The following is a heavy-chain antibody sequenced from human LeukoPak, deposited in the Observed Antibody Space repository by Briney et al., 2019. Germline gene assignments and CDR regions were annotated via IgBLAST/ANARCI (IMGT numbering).Heavy chain of an antibody. Sequence: SETLSLTCAVSGASMNTHYWSWIRQPPGKGLEWIGYMLDTVTTKDNLSLKSRFTLSADTSKNQFFLRLTSVTAADTAVYYCATIKRGNIFGYFDFWGQGIPVTVSS. CDR2: MLDTVTT. V-gene: IGHV4-59*11. CDR3: ATIKRGNIFGYFDF. J-gene: IGHJ4*02. D-gene: IGHD5-18*01. CDR1: GASMNTHY.